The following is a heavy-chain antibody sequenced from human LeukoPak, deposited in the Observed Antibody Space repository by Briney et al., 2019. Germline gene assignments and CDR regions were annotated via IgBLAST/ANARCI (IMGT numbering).Heavy chain of an antibody. CDR2: ISAYTGKT. CDR1: YXFTSXX. CDR3: IAVAGRTQYYVDY. V-gene: IGHV1-18*01. J-gene: IGHJ4*02. D-gene: IGHD6-19*01. Sequence: YXFTSXXXXWVRXXPXQXXXXXXXISAYTGKTNYAQDFQGRVTMTTDTSTTTAYMELRSLRSDDTAVYYCIAVAGRTQYYVDYWGQGTLVTVSS.